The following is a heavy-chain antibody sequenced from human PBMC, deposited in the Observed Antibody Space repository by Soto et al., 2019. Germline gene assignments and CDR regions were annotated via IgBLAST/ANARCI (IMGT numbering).Heavy chain of an antibody. Sequence: SETLSLTCAVSGGSISSSNWWSWVRQPPGKGLEWIGEIYHSGSTNYNPSLKSRVTISVDKSKNQFSRKLSSVTAADTAVYYCARDLVGSSSSEVGGGFDYWGQGTLVTVSS. CDR1: GGSISSSNW. D-gene: IGHD6-6*01. V-gene: IGHV4-4*02. J-gene: IGHJ4*02. CDR2: IYHSGST. CDR3: ARDLVGSSSSEVGGGFDY.